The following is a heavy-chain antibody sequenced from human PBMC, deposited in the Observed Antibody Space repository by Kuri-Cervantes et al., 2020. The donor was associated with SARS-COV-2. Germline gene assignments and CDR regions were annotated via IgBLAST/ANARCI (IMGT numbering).Heavy chain of an antibody. Sequence: ASVKVSCKASGGTFSSYAISWVRQAPGQGLEWMGWISAYNGNTNYAQRLQGRVTMTTDTSTSTAYMGLRSLRSDDTAVYYCARVIIAVAGTDAFDIWGQGTMVTVSS. CDR1: GGTFSSYA. CDR3: ARVIIAVAGTDAFDI. D-gene: IGHD6-19*01. J-gene: IGHJ3*02. V-gene: IGHV1-18*01. CDR2: ISAYNGNT.